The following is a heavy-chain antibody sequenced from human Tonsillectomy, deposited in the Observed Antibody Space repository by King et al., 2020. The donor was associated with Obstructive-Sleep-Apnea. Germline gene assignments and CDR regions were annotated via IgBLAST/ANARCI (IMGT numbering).Heavy chain of an antibody. CDR1: GFTFSTYW. CDR2: IDTDGSTI. V-gene: IGHV3-74*01. D-gene: IGHD2-15*01. CDR3: VRGSAFWVGVDY. J-gene: IGHJ4*02. Sequence: DVQLVESGVGLVRPGGSLRLSCAVSGFTFSTYWMHWVRQVPGEGLAWVSRIDTDGSTINYADSGMGRFAISRDNAKNTLYLQMNSLRAEDTAVYYCVRGSAFWVGVDYWGQGTLVTVSS.